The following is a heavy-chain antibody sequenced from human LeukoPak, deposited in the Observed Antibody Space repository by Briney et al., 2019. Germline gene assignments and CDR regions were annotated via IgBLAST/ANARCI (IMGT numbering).Heavy chain of an antibody. Sequence: SETLSLTCTVSGGSLSSYYWSWIRQPPGKGLEWIGYIYYSGSTNYNPSLKSRVTISVDTSKNQFSLKLSSVTAADTAVYYCARDEGAGLFDYWGQGTLVTVSS. V-gene: IGHV4-59*01. CDR1: GGSLSSYY. J-gene: IGHJ4*02. CDR3: ARDEGAGLFDY. D-gene: IGHD1-26*01. CDR2: IYYSGST.